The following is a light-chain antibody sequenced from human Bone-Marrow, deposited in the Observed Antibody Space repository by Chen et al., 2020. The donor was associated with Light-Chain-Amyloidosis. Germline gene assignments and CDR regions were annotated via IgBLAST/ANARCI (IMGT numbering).Light chain of an antibody. Sequence: QAALTPPASVSGSPGQAITLPCTGTSSDVGGDNHVSWYQQHPDTAPKLMIYEVTNRPSWVPDRFSGSKSDNTASLTISGLQTEDEADYFCSSYTITNTLVFGSGTRVTVL. CDR3: SSYTITNTLV. V-gene: IGLV2-14*01. CDR2: EVT. J-gene: IGLJ1*01. CDR1: SSDVGGDNH.